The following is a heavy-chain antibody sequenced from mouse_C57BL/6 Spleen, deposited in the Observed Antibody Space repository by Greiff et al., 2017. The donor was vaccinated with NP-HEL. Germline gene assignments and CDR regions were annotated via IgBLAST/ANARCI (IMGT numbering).Heavy chain of an antibody. V-gene: IGHV1-80*01. CDR3: ARGTMVTTGDY. D-gene: IGHD2-2*01. Sequence: QVQLKESGAELVKPGASVKISCKASGYAFSSYWMNWVKQRPGKGLEWIGQIYPGDGDTNYNGKFKGKATLTADKSSSTAYMQLSSLTSEDSAVYFCARGTMVTTGDYWGQGTTLTVSS. J-gene: IGHJ2*01. CDR2: IYPGDGDT. CDR1: GYAFSSYW.